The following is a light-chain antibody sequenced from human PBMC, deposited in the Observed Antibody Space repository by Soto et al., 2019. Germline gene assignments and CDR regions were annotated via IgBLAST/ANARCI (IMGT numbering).Light chain of an antibody. CDR2: GAS. Sequence: EIVLPQSPGTLSLSPGERATLSCRTSQSITSNFLAWYQQRPGQPPRLLIYGASIRATGIPDRFSGSGSGTDFTLTISRLEPGDFAVYYCQQYDMSPETFGQGTKVEI. CDR1: QSITSNF. J-gene: IGKJ1*01. V-gene: IGKV3-20*01. CDR3: QQYDMSPET.